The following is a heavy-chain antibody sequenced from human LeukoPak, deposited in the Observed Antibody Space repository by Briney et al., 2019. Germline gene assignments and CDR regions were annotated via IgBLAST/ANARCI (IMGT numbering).Heavy chain of an antibody. CDR2: IYSGGST. CDR3: AKDTAAAQSTYCSSTSCSPYYYYGMDV. V-gene: IGHV3-66*01. Sequence: GVLRLSCAASGFTVSSNYMSRVRQAPGKGLEWVSVIYSGGSTYYADSVKGRFTISRDNSKNTLYLQMNSLRAEDTAVYYCAKDTAAAQSTYCSSTSCSPYYYYGMDVWGQGTTVTVSS. CDR1: GFTVSSNY. J-gene: IGHJ6*02. D-gene: IGHD2-2*01.